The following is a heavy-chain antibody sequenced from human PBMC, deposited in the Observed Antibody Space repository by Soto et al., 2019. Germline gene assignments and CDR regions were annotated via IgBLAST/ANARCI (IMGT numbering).Heavy chain of an antibody. CDR1: GYTFTGYY. J-gene: IGHJ4*02. D-gene: IGHD2-15*01. CDR3: AGEGTNCSGGSCYNY. V-gene: IGHV1-2*02. CDR2: INPNSGGT. Sequence: ASVKVSCKASGYTFTGYYMHWVRQAPGQGLEWMGWINPNSGGTNYAQKFKGRVTMTRDTSISTAYMELSRLRPDDTAVYYCAGEGTNCSGGSCYNYWGQGTLVTVSS.